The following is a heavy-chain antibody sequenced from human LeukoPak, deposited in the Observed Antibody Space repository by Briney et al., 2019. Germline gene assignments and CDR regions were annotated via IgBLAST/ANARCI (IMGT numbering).Heavy chain of an antibody. CDR2: ISYDGSNK. CDR3: ARGRNYRDWYFDL. CDR1: GFTFSSYA. J-gene: IGHJ2*01. D-gene: IGHD4/OR15-4a*01. Sequence: PGGSLRLSCAASGFTFSSYAMHWVRQAPGKGLEWVAVISYDGSNKYYADSVKGRFTISRDNSKNTLYLQMNSLRAEDTAVYYCARGRNYRDWYFDLWGRGTLVTVSS. V-gene: IGHV3-30-3*01.